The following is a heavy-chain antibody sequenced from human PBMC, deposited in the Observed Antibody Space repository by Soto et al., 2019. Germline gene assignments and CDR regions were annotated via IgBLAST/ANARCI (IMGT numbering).Heavy chain of an antibody. CDR3: ANWGHSIVGVVPAAPDYYYYGMDV. CDR1: GFTFSSYA. V-gene: IGHV3-23*01. D-gene: IGHD2-2*01. J-gene: IGHJ6*02. CDR2: ISGSGGST. Sequence: EVQLLESGGGLVQPGGSLRLSCAASGFTFSSYAMSWVRQAPGKGLEWVSAISGSGGSTYYADSVKGRFTISRDNSKNTLYLQMNSLRAEATAVYYCANWGHSIVGVVPAAPDYYYYGMDVWGQGTTVTVSS.